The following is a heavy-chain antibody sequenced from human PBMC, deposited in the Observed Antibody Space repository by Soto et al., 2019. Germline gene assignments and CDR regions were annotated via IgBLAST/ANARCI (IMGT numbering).Heavy chain of an antibody. Sequence: QVHLQESGPGLVKPSEALSLTCTVSSGYVSSGCYYWGWILQAPGKGLEWLGYMGYSGNAQYHPSLQSRLSISVDTAKNQFSLKLASVTAADTAVYFCARGSSGPNNWFDSWGPGTLVIVSS. CDR1: SGYVSSGCYY. D-gene: IGHD2-15*01. CDR2: MGYSGNA. J-gene: IGHJ5*01. CDR3: ARGSSGPNNWFDS. V-gene: IGHV4-61*01.